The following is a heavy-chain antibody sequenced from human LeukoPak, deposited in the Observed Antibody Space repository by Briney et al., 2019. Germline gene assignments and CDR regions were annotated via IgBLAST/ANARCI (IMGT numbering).Heavy chain of an antibody. Sequence: EASVKASCKVSGFTLTELSMHWVRQAPGKGLEWMGGFDPEDGETIYAQKFQGRVTMTEDTSTDTAYMELSSLRSEDTAVYYCATDYRSYDYVWGSYSYWGQGTLVTVSS. V-gene: IGHV1-24*01. J-gene: IGHJ4*02. CDR1: GFTLTELS. D-gene: IGHD3-16*01. CDR3: ATDYRSYDYVWGSYSY. CDR2: FDPEDGET.